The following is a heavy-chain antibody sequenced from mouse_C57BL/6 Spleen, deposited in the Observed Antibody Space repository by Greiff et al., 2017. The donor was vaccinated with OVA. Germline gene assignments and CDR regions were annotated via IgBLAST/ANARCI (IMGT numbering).Heavy chain of an antibody. J-gene: IGHJ2*01. CDR1: GFTFSSYA. V-gene: IGHV5-4*01. CDR3: AGDYDGTGYFDY. Sequence: EVQVVESGGGLVKPGGSLKLSCAASGFTFSSYAMSWVRQTPEKRLEWVATISDGGSYTYYPDNVKGRFTISRDNAKNNLYLQMSHLKSEDTAMYYCAGDYDGTGYFDYWGQGTTLTVSS. D-gene: IGHD2-4*01. CDR2: ISDGGSYT.